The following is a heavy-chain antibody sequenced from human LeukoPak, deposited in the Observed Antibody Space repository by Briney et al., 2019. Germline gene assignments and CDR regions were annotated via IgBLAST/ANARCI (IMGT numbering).Heavy chain of an antibody. CDR2: IIPILGIA. J-gene: IGHJ3*02. V-gene: IGHV1-69*04. Sequence: SVKVSCKASGGTFSSYAISWVRQAPGQGLEWMGRIIPILGIANYAQKFQGRVTITADKSTSTAYMELSSLRSEDTAVYYCATSSLLPYYDFWSGPRGDAFDIWGQGTMVTVSS. CDR3: ATSSLLPYYDFWSGPRGDAFDI. D-gene: IGHD3-3*01. CDR1: GGTFSSYA.